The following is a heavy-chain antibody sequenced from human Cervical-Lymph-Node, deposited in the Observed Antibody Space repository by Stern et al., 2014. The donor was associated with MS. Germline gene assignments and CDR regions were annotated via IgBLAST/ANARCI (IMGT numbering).Heavy chain of an antibody. J-gene: IGHJ2*01. Sequence: VQLVESGPGLVKPSGTLCLTCAVSGGPFSSTNWRCLLRQSPGEVLEWTGIIYHSAASNYRRSHRIRVAISLDNSKNHLSLHLTSVTAADTAVYYCARERQQYCNSEGCSYWYFDLWGRGTLVTVSS. D-gene: IGHD2/OR15-2a*01. CDR2: IYHSAAS. CDR1: GGPFSSTNW. CDR3: ARERQQYCNSEGCSYWYFDL. V-gene: IGHV4-4*02.